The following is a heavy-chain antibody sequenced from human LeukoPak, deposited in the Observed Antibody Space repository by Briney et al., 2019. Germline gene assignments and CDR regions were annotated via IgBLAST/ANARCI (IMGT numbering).Heavy chain of an antibody. J-gene: IGHJ4*02. Sequence: GGSLRPSRAASGFTFSDYNMNWVRQAPGKGLEWVSSISSSSSYIYYADSVKGRFTISRDNAKNSLYLQMNSLRAEDTAVYYCARAGAMTTMLHYWGQGTLVTVSS. CDR3: ARAGAMTTMLHY. CDR2: ISSSSSYI. V-gene: IGHV3-21*01. D-gene: IGHD4-11*01. CDR1: GFTFSDYN.